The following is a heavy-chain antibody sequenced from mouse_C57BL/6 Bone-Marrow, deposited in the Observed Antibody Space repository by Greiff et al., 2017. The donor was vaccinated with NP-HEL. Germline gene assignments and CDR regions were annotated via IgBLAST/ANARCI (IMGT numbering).Heavy chain of an antibody. CDR2: IYPSDSET. CDR1: GYTFTSYW. J-gene: IGHJ3*01. CDR3: AREGYYPLAY. Sequence: QVQLKESGAELVRPGSSVKLSCKASGYTFTSYWMDWVKQRPGQGLEWIGNIYPSDSETHYNQKFKDKATLTVDKSSSTAYMQLSSLTSEDSAVYYCAREGYYPLAYWGQGTLVTVSA. D-gene: IGHD2-3*01. V-gene: IGHV1-61*01.